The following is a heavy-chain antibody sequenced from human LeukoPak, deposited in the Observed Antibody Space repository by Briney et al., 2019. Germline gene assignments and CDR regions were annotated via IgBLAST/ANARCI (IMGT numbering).Heavy chain of an antibody. D-gene: IGHD1-26*01. J-gene: IGHJ3*02. Sequence: SVKVSCKASGGTFSSYAISWVRQAPGQGLEWMGRIIPILGIANYAQKFQGRVTITADKSTSTAYMELSSLRSEDTAVYYCASIVGAIPADAFDIWGQGTMVTASS. CDR1: GGTFSSYA. CDR3: ASIVGAIPADAFDI. CDR2: IIPILGIA. V-gene: IGHV1-69*04.